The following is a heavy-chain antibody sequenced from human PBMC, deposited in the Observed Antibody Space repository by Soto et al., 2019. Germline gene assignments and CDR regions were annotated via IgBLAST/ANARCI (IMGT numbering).Heavy chain of an antibody. D-gene: IGHD4-17*01. CDR2: ISADNGNT. J-gene: IGHJ4*02. Sequence: QVQLVQSGAEVKKPGASVKVSCKASGYTFTSYGISWVRQAAGQGLEWMGWISADNGNTNYAQTLQGRVTMTTDTSTSTAYMELRSLRSDDTVVYYCGRDEWVTTLLGYWGQGTLVTVSS. CDR1: GYTFTSYG. V-gene: IGHV1-18*04. CDR3: GRDEWVTTLLGY.